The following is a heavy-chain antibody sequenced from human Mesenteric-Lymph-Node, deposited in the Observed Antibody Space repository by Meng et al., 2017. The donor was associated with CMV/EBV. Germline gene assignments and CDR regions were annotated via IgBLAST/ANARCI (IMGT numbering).Heavy chain of an antibody. D-gene: IGHD3-16*02. CDR3: VRSVYNRYGLFDL. CDR2: MWSSGSA. J-gene: IGHJ4*02. CDR1: RFSFSIYS. V-gene: IGHV3-21*01. Sequence: GGSLRLSCAASRFSFSIYSMNWVRQAPGKGLEWVAVMWSSGSAVYADAVKGRFTISRDNARSTLYLQMDSLRVEDTAIYYCVRSVYNRYGLFDLWGQGTLVTVSS.